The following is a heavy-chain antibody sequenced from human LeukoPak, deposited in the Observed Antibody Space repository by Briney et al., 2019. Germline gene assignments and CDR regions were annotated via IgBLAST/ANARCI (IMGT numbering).Heavy chain of an antibody. V-gene: IGHV4-30-2*01. J-gene: IGHJ4*02. D-gene: IGHD3-10*01. CDR1: GGFISNGGYS. CDR3: AKEYYYGSGTYADPFDF. CDR2: IYHSGST. Sequence: SDTLSLTCAVSGGFISNGGYSWHWIRQPPGKGLECIGYIYHSGSTSYNPSLKSRVTISVDRSKNQFSLKLSSVTAADTAVYYCAKEYYYGSGTYADPFDFWGQGTLVTVSS.